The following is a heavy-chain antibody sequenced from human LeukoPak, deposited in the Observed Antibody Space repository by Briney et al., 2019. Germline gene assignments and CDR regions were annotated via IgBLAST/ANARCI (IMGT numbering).Heavy chain of an antibody. V-gene: IGHV4-61*02. D-gene: IGHD2-15*01. CDR2: IYTSGST. J-gene: IGHJ6*03. Sequence: SETLSLTCTVSGGSISSDSYYWSWIRQPAGKGLEWIGRIYTSGSTNYNPSLKSRVTISVDTSKNQFSLNRSSVTAADTAVFYCARTYRGYCSGGSCYSSIYYYYMDVWGKGTTVTVSS. CDR1: GGSISSDSYY. CDR3: ARTYRGYCSGGSCYSSIYYYYMDV.